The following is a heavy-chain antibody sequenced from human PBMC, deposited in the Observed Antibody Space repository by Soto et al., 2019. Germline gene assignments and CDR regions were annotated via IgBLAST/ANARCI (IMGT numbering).Heavy chain of an antibody. Sequence: QLQLQESGPGLVKPSETLSLTCTVSGGSISSSSYYWGWIRQPPGKGLEWIGNIYYSGSTYYNPSIKSRVTISVDTSKNQSSLKLTSVTAADTAVYYGASLVWGLVSYWGQGTLVTVSS. CDR3: ASLVWGLVSY. CDR1: GGSISSSSYY. J-gene: IGHJ4*02. CDR2: IYYSGST. D-gene: IGHD3-16*01. V-gene: IGHV4-39*01.